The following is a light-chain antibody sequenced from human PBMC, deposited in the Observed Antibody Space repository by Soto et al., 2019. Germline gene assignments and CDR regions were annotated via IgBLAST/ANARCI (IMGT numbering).Light chain of an antibody. CDR1: QSLTHW. Sequence: DIQMTQSPSTLSASVGDRVTITCRANQSLTHWLALYQQKPGKAPKVLIHKASTLESGVPSRFSGSGSGTEFTLTISSLQPDDFATYYCQQYYSYSRTFGQGTKVEIK. J-gene: IGKJ1*01. CDR3: QQYYSYSRT. CDR2: KAS. V-gene: IGKV1-5*03.